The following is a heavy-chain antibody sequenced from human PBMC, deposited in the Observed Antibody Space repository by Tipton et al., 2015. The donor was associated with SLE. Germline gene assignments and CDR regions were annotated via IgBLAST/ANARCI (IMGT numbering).Heavy chain of an antibody. CDR1: GFTFSSYS. CDR3: ARGEKEFGEYYFDY. CDR2: ISSSSSYI. J-gene: IGHJ4*02. V-gene: IGHV3-21*01. Sequence: SLRLSCAASGFTFSSYSTNWVRQAPGKGLEWVSSISSSSSYIYYADSVKGRFTISRDNAKNSLYLQMNSLRAEDTAVYYCARGEKEFGEYYFDYWGQGTLVTVSS. D-gene: IGHD3-10*01.